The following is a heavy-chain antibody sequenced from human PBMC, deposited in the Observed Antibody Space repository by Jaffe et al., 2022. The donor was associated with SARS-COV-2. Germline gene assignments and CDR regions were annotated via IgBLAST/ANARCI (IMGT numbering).Heavy chain of an antibody. J-gene: IGHJ6*03. CDR2: IYYSGST. CDR3: ARLVYYYYYYMDV. D-gene: IGHD1-26*01. CDR1: GGSISSSSYY. V-gene: IGHV4-39*01. Sequence: QLQLQESGPGLVKPSETLSLTCTVSGGSISSSSYYWGWIRQPPGKGLEWIGSIYYSGSTYYNPSLKSRVTISVDTSKNQFSLKLSSVTAADTAVYYCARLVYYYYYYMDVWGKGTTVTVSS.